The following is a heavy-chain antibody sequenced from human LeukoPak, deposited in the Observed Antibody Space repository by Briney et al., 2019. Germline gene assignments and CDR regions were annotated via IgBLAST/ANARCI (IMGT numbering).Heavy chain of an antibody. CDR3: ARGGEYSNSQVDY. Sequence: SETLSLTCTVSGGSISSSSYYWGWIRQPPGKGLEWIGSIYYSGSTYYNPSLKSRVTISVDTSKNQFSLKLSSVTAADTAVYYCARGGEYSNSQVDYWGQGTLVTVSP. V-gene: IGHV4-39*07. CDR1: GGSISSSSYY. J-gene: IGHJ4*02. CDR2: IYYSGST. D-gene: IGHD6-6*01.